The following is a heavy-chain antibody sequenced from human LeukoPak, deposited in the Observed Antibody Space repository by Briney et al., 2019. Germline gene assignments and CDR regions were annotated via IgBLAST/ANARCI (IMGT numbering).Heavy chain of an antibody. V-gene: IGHV4-59*01. CDR1: GGSISSYY. CDR3: ARDSGNSYDT. CDR2: IYYSGST. D-gene: IGHD4-23*01. Sequence: SETLSLTCTVSGGSISSYYWSWIRQPPGKGLEWIGYIYYSGSTNYNPSLKSRVTISVDTSKNQFSLKLSSVTAADTAVYYCARDSGNSYDTWGQGTMVTVSS. J-gene: IGHJ3*02.